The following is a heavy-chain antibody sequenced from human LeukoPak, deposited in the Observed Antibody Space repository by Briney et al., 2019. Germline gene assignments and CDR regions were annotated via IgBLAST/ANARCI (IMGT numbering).Heavy chain of an antibody. V-gene: IGHV3-21*01. CDR1: GFTFSSYS. CDR2: ISSSSSYI. J-gene: IGHJ4*02. D-gene: IGHD5-12*01. CDR3: ARVSGYDWESFYDY. Sequence: GGSLRLSCAASGFTFSSYSMNWVRQAPGKGLEWVSSISSSSSYIYYADSVKGRFTISRDNAKNSLYLQMNSLRAEDTAVYYCARVSGYDWESFYDYWGQGTLVTVSS.